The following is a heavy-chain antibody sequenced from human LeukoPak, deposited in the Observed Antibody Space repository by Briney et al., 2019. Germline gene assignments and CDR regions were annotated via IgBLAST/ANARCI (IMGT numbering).Heavy chain of an antibody. V-gene: IGHV3-11*01. CDR1: GFTFSDYN. J-gene: IGHJ4*02. Sequence: GGSLRLSCAASGFTFSDYNMRWIRQAPGKGLEWVSSISRSGSTKYYADSVKGRFTISRDNAKNSLFLQMNSLRAEDTAVYYCARASNNYFDYWGQGTLVTVSS. CDR3: ARASNNYFDY. CDR2: ISRSGSTK.